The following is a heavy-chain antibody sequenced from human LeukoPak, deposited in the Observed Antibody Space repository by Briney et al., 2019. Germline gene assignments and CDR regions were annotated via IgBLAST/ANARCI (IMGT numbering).Heavy chain of an antibody. V-gene: IGHV4-59*08. D-gene: IGHD2-2*01. Sequence: SETLSLTCTVSGGSISSYYWSWIRQPPGKGLEWIGYIYYSGSTNYNPSLKSRVTISVDTSKNQFSLKLSSVTAADTAVYYCARSYCSSTRCYGVYGGYYYGMDVWGQGTTVTVSS. CDR3: ARSYCSSTRCYGVYGGYYYGMDV. CDR2: IYYSGST. CDR1: GGSISSYY. J-gene: IGHJ6*02.